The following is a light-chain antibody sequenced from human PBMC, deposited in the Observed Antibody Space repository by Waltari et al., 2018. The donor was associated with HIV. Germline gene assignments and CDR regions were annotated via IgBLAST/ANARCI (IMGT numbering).Light chain of an antibody. J-gene: IGKJ1*01. CDR1: QSVSSY. Sequence: EIVLTPSPAPLSFSPGEKATLSCRASQSVSSYLAWYQQKPGQAPRLLIYDASNMATGIPARFSGSGSGTDFTLTINSLEPEDFAVYYCQQRSNWPPTFGQGTKVEIK. CDR3: QQRSNWPPT. V-gene: IGKV3-11*01. CDR2: DAS.